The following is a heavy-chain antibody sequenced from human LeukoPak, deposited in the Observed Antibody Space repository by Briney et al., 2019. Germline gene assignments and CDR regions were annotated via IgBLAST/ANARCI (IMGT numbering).Heavy chain of an antibody. CDR1: GYTFTSYA. J-gene: IGHJ6*03. D-gene: IGHD3-10*01. CDR2: INTNTGNP. CDR3: ARDPWTFGRAFGELFKDYYYYMDV. V-gene: IGHV7-4-1*02. Sequence: ASVKVSCKASGYTFTSYAMNWVRQAPGQGLEWMGWINTNTGNPTYAQGFTGRFVFSLDTSVSTAYLQISSLKAEDTAVYYCARDPWTFGRAFGELFKDYYYYMDVWGKGTTVTVSS.